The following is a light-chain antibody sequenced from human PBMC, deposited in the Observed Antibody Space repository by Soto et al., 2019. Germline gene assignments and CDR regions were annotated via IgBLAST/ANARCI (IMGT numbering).Light chain of an antibody. CDR1: SSGVGGYKY. CDR3: SSKSSGSTPML. CDR2: EVS. Sequence: QSALTQPASLSGSPGQSITISCTGTSSGVGGYKYVSWYQHHPGEAPKLIIYEVSNRPSGVSNRFSGSKSGNTASLTISGLQAEDESHYYCSSKSSGSTPMLFGGGTKLTVL. V-gene: IGLV2-14*01. J-gene: IGLJ2*01.